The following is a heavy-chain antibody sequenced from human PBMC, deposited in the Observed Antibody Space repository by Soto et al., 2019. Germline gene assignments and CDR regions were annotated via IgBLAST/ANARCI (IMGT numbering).Heavy chain of an antibody. CDR2: INPSGGST. V-gene: IGHV1-46*01. Sequence: ASVKVSCKASGYTFTSYYMHWVRHAPGQGLEWMGIINPSGGSTSYAQKFQGRVTMTRDTSTSTVYMELSSLRSEDTAVYYCARVKGRVSAAMVLDYWGQGTLVTVSS. J-gene: IGHJ4*02. D-gene: IGHD5-18*01. CDR3: ARVKGRVSAAMVLDY. CDR1: GYTFTSYY.